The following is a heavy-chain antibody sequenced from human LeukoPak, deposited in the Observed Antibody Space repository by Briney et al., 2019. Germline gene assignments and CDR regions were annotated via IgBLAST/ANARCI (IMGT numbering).Heavy chain of an antibody. J-gene: IGHJ4*02. CDR2: IIPILDVT. CDR3: ARGGGVDILTGFQY. Sequence: SVKVSCKASGGTFTNYAINWVRQAPGQGLEWMVRIIPILDVTNYAQKFQGRVTITADQSTSTAYMELSSLRSEDTAVYYCARGGGVDILTGFQYWGQGTLVTVSS. V-gene: IGHV1-69*04. D-gene: IGHD3-9*01. CDR1: GGTFTNYA.